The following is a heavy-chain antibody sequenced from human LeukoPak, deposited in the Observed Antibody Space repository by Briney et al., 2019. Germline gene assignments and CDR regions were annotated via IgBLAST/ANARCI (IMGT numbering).Heavy chain of an antibody. J-gene: IGHJ5*02. Sequence: GGSLRLSCAASGFTFSSYVMSWVRQAPGKGLEWVSGISASGDNTYYADSVKGRFTISRDNAKNSLYLQMNSLRAEDTAVYYCARAFTTVVTPDWFDPWGQGTLVTVSS. CDR1: GFTFSSYV. CDR3: ARAFTTVVTPDWFDP. V-gene: IGHV3-23*01. D-gene: IGHD4-23*01. CDR2: ISASGDNT.